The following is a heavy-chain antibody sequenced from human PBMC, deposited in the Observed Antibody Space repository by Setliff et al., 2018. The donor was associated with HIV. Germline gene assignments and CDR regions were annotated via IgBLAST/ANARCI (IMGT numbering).Heavy chain of an antibody. CDR3: ARPGRARYYYYMDV. CDR2: INHSGST. J-gene: IGHJ6*03. CDR1: GGSFSGYY. D-gene: IGHD3-10*01. V-gene: IGHV4-34*01. Sequence: SETLSLTCAVYGGSFSGYYWSWIRQPPGKGLEWIGEINHSGSTNYNPSLKSRVTISVDTSKNQFSLKLSSVTAADTAVYYCARPGRARYYYYMDVWGKGTTVTVSS.